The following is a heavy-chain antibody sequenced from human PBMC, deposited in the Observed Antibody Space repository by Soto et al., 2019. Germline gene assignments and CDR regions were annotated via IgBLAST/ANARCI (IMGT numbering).Heavy chain of an antibody. V-gene: IGHV4-31*03. D-gene: IGHD6-13*01. CDR2: KYYREST. J-gene: IGHJ6*02. CDR3: ARDVSSSWYYYGMDV. CDR1: GGSISRGAYY. Sequence: SETLSLTCTLSGGSISRGAYYESWIRQQPWKGLQRTEYKYYRESTNYNPARNSRVNKKIDTSKNQFSLKLSSVTAADTAVYYCARDVSSSWYYYGMDVWGQGTTVTVSS.